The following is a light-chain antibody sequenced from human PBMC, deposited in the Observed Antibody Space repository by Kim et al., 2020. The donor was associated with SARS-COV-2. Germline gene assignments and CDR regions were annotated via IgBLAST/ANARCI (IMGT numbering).Light chain of an antibody. V-gene: IGLV3-1*01. Sequence: GSPGQTASSTCSGNRLGDKYVSWYQQRPGQSPMLVIYQDTKRPSGIPERFSGSNPGNAATLTISGTQALDEADYYCQAWDSHTVLFGGGTQLTVL. CDR3: QAWDSHTVL. J-gene: IGLJ2*01. CDR2: QDT. CDR1: RLGDKY.